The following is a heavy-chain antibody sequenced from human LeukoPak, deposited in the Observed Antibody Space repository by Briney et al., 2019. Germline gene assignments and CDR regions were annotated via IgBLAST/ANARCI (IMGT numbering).Heavy chain of an antibody. CDR1: GFNFSNYW. CDR3: ARGTAETAGIDY. D-gene: IGHD6-13*01. CDR2: INTDGSSA. J-gene: IGHJ4*02. V-gene: IGHV3-74*01. Sequence: GGSLTLSCAASGFNFSNYWMHWVRQAPGKGLVWVSHINTDGSSATYGDPAKGRFTVSRDDAKNTLFLQMSSLRVEDKAVYYCARGTAETAGIDYWGQGTLVTVSS.